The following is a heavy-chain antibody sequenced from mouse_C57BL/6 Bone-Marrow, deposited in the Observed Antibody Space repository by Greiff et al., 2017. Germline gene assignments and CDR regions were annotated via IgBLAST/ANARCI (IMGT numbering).Heavy chain of an antibody. J-gene: IGHJ4*01. D-gene: IGHD1-1*01. CDR1: GYTFTSYW. Sequence: VQLQQPGAELVRPGTSVKLSCKASGYTFTSYWMHWVKQRPGQGLEWIGVIDPSDSYTNYNQKFKGKATLTVDTSSSTAYMQLSSLTSEDSAVYYCAREGVLLDYAMDYWGQGTSVTVSS. CDR2: IDPSDSYT. V-gene: IGHV1-59*01. CDR3: AREGVLLDYAMDY.